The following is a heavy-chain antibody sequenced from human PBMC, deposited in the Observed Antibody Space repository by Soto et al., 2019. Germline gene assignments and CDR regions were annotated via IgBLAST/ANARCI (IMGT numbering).Heavy chain of an antibody. CDR3: ARSILLIGGNWFDP. J-gene: IGHJ5*02. D-gene: IGHD3-9*01. CDR1: GYTFTSYG. V-gene: IGHV1-18*01. CDR2: IRAYNGNT. Sequence: GASVKVSCKASGYTFTSYGISWVRQAPGQGLEWMGWIRAYNGNTNYAQKLQGRVTMTTDTSTSTAYMELRSLRSDDTAVYYCARSILLIGGNWFDPWGQGTLVTVSS.